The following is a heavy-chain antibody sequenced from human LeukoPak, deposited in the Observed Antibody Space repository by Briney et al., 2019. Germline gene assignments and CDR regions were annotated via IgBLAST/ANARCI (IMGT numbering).Heavy chain of an antibody. Sequence: GGSLRLSCAASGFTFSSYSMNWVRQAPGKGLEWVSSISSSSSYIYYADSVKGRFTISRDNSKNTLYLQMNSLRAEDTAVYYCAKDERGYSYGDYYFDYRGQGTLVTVSS. CDR3: AKDERGYSYGDYYFDY. CDR2: ISSSSSYI. J-gene: IGHJ4*02. CDR1: GFTFSSYS. D-gene: IGHD5-18*01. V-gene: IGHV3-21*04.